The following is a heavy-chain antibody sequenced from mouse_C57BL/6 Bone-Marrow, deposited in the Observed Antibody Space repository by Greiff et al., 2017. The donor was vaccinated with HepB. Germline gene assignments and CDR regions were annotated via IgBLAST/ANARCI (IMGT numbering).Heavy chain of an antibody. CDR2: IDPENGDT. Sequence: VQLQQSGAELVRPGASVKLSCTASGFNIKDDYMHWVKQRPEQGLEWIGWIDPENGDTEYASKFQGKATITADTSSNTAYLQLSSLTSEDTAGYYCTTDGSSLDYWGQGTTLTVSS. V-gene: IGHV14-4*01. CDR1: GFNIKDDY. J-gene: IGHJ2*01. D-gene: IGHD1-1*01. CDR3: TTDGSSLDY.